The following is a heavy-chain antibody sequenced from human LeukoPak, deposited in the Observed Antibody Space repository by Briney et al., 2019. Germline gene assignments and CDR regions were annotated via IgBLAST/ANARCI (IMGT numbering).Heavy chain of an antibody. CDR1: GFTFSSYE. V-gene: IGHV3-48*03. D-gene: IGHD1-26*01. Sequence: GGSLRLSCAASGFTFSSYEMNWVRQAPGKGLEWVSYISSGSTIYYADSVKGRFTISRDNAKNSLYLQMNSLRAEDTAVYYCARGASGSYYDAFDIWGQGTMVTVSS. J-gene: IGHJ3*02. CDR3: ARGASGSYYDAFDI. CDR2: ISSGSTI.